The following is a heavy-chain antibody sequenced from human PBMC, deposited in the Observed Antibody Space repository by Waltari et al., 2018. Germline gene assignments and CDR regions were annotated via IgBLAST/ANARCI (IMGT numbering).Heavy chain of an antibody. CDR1: GCSLSIGGYY. CDR2: IYYRWST. J-gene: IGHJ6*02. V-gene: IGHV4-31*03. CDR3: ARPQDLKDSNYGVGTGYYGLDV. Sequence: QVQLQESGPGLVTPSQTLSLTCTVPGCSLSIGGYYWTWTRPHPGKGLEWIGYIYYRWSTYYNPSLKSRVTISVDTSKNQFSLKLSSVTAADTAVYYCARPQDLKDSNYGVGTGYYGLDVWGQGTTVIVSS. D-gene: IGHD4-4*01.